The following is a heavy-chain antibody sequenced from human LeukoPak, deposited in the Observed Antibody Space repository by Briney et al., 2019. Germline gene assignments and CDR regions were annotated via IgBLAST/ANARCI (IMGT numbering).Heavy chain of an antibody. J-gene: IGHJ5*02. Sequence: ASVTVSCKASGGTFSTYAISWVRQAPGQGLEWMGRIIPILGIANYAQKFQGRVTITADKSTSTAYMELSSLRSEDTAVYYCARRGPKVGAILARHGDWLDPWGQGTLVTVPS. V-gene: IGHV1-69*04. CDR3: ARRGPKVGAILARHGDWLDP. CDR2: IIPILGIA. CDR1: GGTFSTYA. D-gene: IGHD1-26*01.